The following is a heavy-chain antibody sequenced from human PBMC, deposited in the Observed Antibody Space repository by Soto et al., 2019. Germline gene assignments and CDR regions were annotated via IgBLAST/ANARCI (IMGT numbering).Heavy chain of an antibody. V-gene: IGHV4-34*01. J-gene: IGHJ3*02. CDR1: GGFVSSGSYY. Sequence: QVQLQQWGAGLLKPSETLSLTCAVYGGFVSSGSYYWSWIRQPPGKGLEWIGEMSHSGGTHFNPSLKSRVTISLDTSKNQSSLKMSSVTAADTALYYCARVERGTATTVVDAFDIWGPGTMVTVSS. CDR3: ARVERGTATTVVDAFDI. D-gene: IGHD1-1*01. CDR2: MSHSGGT.